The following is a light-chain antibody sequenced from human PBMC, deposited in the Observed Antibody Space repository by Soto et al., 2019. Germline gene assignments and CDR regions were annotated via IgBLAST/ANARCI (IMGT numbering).Light chain of an antibody. J-gene: IGLJ7*01. V-gene: IGLV2-14*01. CDR1: SSDVGGYNY. Sequence: QSALTQPASVSGSPGQSTAISCTGTSSDVGGYNYVSWYQQHPGKAPKLMIYEVSNRPSGASNRFSGSKSGNTASLTISGLQAEDEADYYCSSYTSSSTAVFGGGTQLTVL. CDR3: SSYTSSSTAV. CDR2: EVS.